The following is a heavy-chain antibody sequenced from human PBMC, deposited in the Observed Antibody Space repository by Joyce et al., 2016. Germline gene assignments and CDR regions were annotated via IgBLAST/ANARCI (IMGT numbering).Heavy chain of an antibody. D-gene: IGHD1-26*01. V-gene: IGHV4-31*03. CDR3: ARAGLPGAPPTWFAFDI. CDR2: IYYSWSI. CDR1: GGSISCGGYY. J-gene: IGHJ3*02. Sequence: QVQLQESGPGLVKPSQTLSPTCTVSGGSISCGGYYWCWIRQHPGKGLQLIWFIYYSWSIYYNPSLKSRLSMSVDTSKNRFSLKLSSVTAAARAVYYWARAGLPGAPPTWFAFDIWGQGTMVTVAS.